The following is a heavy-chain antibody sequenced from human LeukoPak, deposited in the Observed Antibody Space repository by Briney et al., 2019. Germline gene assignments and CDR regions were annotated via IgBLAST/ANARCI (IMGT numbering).Heavy chain of an antibody. CDR2: INSDGSST. V-gene: IGHV3-74*01. J-gene: IGHJ4*02. CDR1: GFTFSNYG. CDR3: ARGVYYYDSSNCGY. Sequence: GGSLRLSCAVSGFTFSNYGMSWVRQAPGKGLVWVSRINSDGSSTSYADSVKGRFTISRDNAKNTLYLQMNSLRAEDTAVYYCARGVYYYDSSNCGYWGQGTLVTVSS. D-gene: IGHD3-22*01.